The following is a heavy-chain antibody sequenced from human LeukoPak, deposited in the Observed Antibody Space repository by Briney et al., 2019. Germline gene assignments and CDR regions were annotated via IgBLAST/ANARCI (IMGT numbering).Heavy chain of an antibody. V-gene: IGHV3-30*18. J-gene: IGHJ6*03. D-gene: IGHD1-20*01. CDR1: GFTFSSYW. CDR3: AKGTPNNWIYYMDV. CDR2: ISYDGSDE. Sequence: PGGSLRLSCAASGFTFSSYWMSWVRQAPGKGLEWVAVISYDGSDEFYAESVKGRFTISRDNSKNMLFLQMNSLRAEDTAVYYCAKGTPNNWIYYMDVWGKETTVTVSS.